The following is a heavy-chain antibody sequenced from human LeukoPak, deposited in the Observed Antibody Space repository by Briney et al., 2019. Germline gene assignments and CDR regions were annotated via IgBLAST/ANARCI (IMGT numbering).Heavy chain of an antibody. CDR1: GFTFSSYG. J-gene: IGHJ6*02. V-gene: IGHV3-30*03. CDR2: ISYDGSNK. CDR3: ARATGSGSYIVYYYGMDV. D-gene: IGHD3-10*01. Sequence: GRSLRLSCAASGFTFSSYGMHWVRQAPGKGLEWVAVISYDGSNKYYADSVKGRFTISRDNSKNTLYLQMNSLRAEDTAVYYCARATGSGSYIVYYYGMDVWGQGTTVTVSS.